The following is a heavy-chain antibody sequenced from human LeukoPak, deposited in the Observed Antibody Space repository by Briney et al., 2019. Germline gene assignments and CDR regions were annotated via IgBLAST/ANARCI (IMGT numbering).Heavy chain of an antibody. CDR2: PSSGNP. Sequence: PSSGNPGYAQHFQGRVTMTRSPSISTAYMELSSLRSEDTAVYYCARGTPYCTSASCYNFWGQGTLVTVSS. J-gene: IGHJ4*02. V-gene: IGHV1-8*01. CDR3: ARGTPYCTSASCYNF. D-gene: IGHD2-2*02.